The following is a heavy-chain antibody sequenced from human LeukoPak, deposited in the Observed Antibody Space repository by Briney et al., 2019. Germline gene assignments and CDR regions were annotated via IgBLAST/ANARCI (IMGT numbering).Heavy chain of an antibody. V-gene: IGHV1-69*05. CDR1: GDTFNSNA. J-gene: IGHJ1*01. D-gene: IGHD6-13*01. Sequence: SVKLSCKASGDTFNSNAFTWVRQAPGQGLEWMGGIIPVFNTPNYARTFQGRVTFTTDDSTGTAYMELTSLTFEDTAVYYCARASSSSWENLPFWGQGTLVTVSS. CDR2: IIPVFNTP. CDR3: ARASSSSWENLPF.